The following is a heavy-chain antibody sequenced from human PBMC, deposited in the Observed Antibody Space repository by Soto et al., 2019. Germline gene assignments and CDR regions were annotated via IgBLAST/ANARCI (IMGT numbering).Heavy chain of an antibody. J-gene: IGHJ6*02. Sequence: PSETLSLTCTVSGGSISSSSYYWGWVRQPPGKGLEWIGSIYYSGSTYYNPSLKSRVTISVDTSKNQFSLKLSSVTAADTAVYYCARGGSSGWYYYYYGMDVWGQGTTVTVSS. CDR3: ARGGSSGWYYYYYGMDV. D-gene: IGHD6-19*01. CDR1: GGSISSSSYY. CDR2: IYYSGST. V-gene: IGHV4-39*01.